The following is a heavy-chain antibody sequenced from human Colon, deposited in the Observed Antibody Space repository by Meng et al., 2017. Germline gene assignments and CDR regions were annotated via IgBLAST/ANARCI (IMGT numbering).Heavy chain of an antibody. Sequence: QGQLQETGPGPVKPSETLSLTCNVSDGSISNYFWSWIRQPVGKGLEWIGRIYTSGTTNYSPSLKSRVTMSVDTSKNQFSLNLSSVTAADTAMYYCARENVSGSYRPLDYWGQGTLVTVSS. V-gene: IGHV4-4*07. CDR3: ARENVSGSYRPLDY. CDR1: DGSISNYF. CDR2: IYTSGTT. D-gene: IGHD3-10*01. J-gene: IGHJ4*02.